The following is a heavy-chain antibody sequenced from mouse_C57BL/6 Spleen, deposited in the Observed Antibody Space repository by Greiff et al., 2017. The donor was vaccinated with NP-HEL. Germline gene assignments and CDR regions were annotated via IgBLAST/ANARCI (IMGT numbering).Heavy chain of an antibody. CDR1: GFTFSDYY. V-gene: IGHV5-16*01. CDR2: INYDGSST. CDR3: ARVDYGSIYAMDY. J-gene: IGHJ4*01. Sequence: DVMLVESEGGLVQPGSSMKLSCTASGFTFSDYYMAWVRQVPEKGLEWVANINYDGSSTYYLDSLKSRFIISRDNAKNILYLQMSSLKSEDTATYYCARVDYGSIYAMDYWGQGTSVTVSS. D-gene: IGHD1-1*01.